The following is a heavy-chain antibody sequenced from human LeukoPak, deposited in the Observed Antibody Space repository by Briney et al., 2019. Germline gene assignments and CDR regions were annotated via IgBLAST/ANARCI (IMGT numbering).Heavy chain of an antibody. CDR2: ISSSGSTI. CDR3: GRVVPAANDAFDI. V-gene: IGHV3-48*03. J-gene: IGHJ3*02. CDR1: GFTFSSYE. D-gene: IGHD2-2*01. Sequence: GRSLRLSCAASGFTFSSYEMNWVRQAPGKGLEWVSYISSSGSTIYYADSVKGRFTISRDNAKNSLYLQMNSLRAEDTAVYYCGRVVPAANDAFDIWGQGTMVTVSS.